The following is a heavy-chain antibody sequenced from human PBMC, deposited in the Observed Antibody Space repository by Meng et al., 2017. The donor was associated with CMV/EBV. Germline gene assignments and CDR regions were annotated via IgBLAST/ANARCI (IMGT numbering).Heavy chain of an antibody. J-gene: IGHJ6*02. CDR2: IGTAGGT. D-gene: IGHD3-3*01. CDR3: ARGNGKSYDFWSGYNYYYYGMDV. Sequence: GGSLRLSCAASGFTFSSYNMHWVRQATGKGLEWVSAIGTAGGTYYPGSVKGRFTISRENAKNSLYLQMNSLRAGDTAVYYCARGNGKSYDFWSGYNYYYYGMDVWGQGTTVTVSS. V-gene: IGHV3-13*01. CDR1: GFTFSSYN.